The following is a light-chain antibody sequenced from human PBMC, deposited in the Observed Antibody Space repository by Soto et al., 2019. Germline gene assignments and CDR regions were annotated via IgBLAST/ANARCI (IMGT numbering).Light chain of an antibody. CDR1: SSDVGGYNS. J-gene: IGLJ1*01. Sequence: QSALTQPPSASGSPGQSVTSSCTGTSSDVGGYNSVAWYQQHPGKAPKLMIYEVSKRPSGVPDRFSGSKSGNTASLTVSGLQAEDEADYSCSSYADSNSYVFGTGTKLTVL. CDR2: EVS. CDR3: SSYADSNSYV. V-gene: IGLV2-8*01.